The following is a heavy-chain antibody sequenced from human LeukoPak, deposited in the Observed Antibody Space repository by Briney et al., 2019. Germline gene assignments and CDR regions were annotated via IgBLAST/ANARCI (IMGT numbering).Heavy chain of an antibody. V-gene: IGHV3-30*18. J-gene: IGHJ4*02. CDR1: GFTFSSYG. Sequence: GGSLRLSCAASGFTFSSYGMHWVRQAPGKGLEWVAVISYDGSNKYYADSVKGRFTISRDNSKNTLYLQMNSLRAEDTAVYYCAKDDSVIAAAGDPFDYWGQGTLVTVSS. CDR3: AKDDSVIAAAGDPFDY. CDR2: ISYDGSNK. D-gene: IGHD6-13*01.